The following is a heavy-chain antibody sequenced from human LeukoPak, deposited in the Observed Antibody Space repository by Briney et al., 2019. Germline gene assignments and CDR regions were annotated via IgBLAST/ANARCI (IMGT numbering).Heavy chain of an antibody. CDR1: GGSFSGYY. Sequence: PSETLSLTCAVYGGSFSGYYWSWIRQPPGEGLEWIGEINHSGSTNYNPSLKSRVTISVDTSKNQFSLKLSSVTAADTAVYYCARLVVATIRRDYWGQGTLVTVSS. D-gene: IGHD5-12*01. V-gene: IGHV4-34*01. CDR3: ARLVVATIRRDY. CDR2: INHSGST. J-gene: IGHJ4*02.